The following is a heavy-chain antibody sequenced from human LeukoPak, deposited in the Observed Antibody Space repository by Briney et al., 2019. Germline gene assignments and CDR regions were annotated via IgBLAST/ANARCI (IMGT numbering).Heavy chain of an antibody. CDR3: ARLGIYSRTAFWFDP. J-gene: IGHJ5*02. D-gene: IGHD3-3*02. V-gene: IGHV4-30-2*01. Sequence: SETLSLTCAVSGGSISSGGYSWSWIRQPPGKGLEWIGYIYHSGSTYYNPSLKSRVTISVDRSKNQFSLKLSSVTAADTAVYYCARLGIYSRTAFWFDPWGQGTLVTVSS. CDR2: IYHSGST. CDR1: GGSISSGGYS.